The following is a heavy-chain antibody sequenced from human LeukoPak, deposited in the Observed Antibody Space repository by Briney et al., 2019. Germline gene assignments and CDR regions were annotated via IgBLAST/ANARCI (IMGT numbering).Heavy chain of an antibody. Sequence: GASVKVSCKASGYTFTSYYMHWVRQAPGQGLEWMGIINPSGGSTSYAQKFQGRVTMTRDTSTSTVYMELSSLRSDDTAVYYCARDIQYYYGSGRLGENKIIDYWGQGTLVTVSS. V-gene: IGHV1-46*01. CDR1: GYTFTSYY. CDR2: INPSGGST. D-gene: IGHD3-10*01. J-gene: IGHJ4*02. CDR3: ARDIQYYYGSGRLGENKIIDY.